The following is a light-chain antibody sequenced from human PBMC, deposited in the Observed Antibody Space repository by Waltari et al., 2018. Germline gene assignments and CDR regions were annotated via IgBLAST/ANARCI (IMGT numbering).Light chain of an antibody. CDR1: QCLFHTNNKNY. CDR3: QQYYATPNT. V-gene: IGKV4-1*01. CDR2: WAS. Sequence: DIVVTQSPDSLAVSLGERATITCKSSQCLFHTNNKNYLAWYQQKPGQPPKLLIYWASTRDSGVPDRFSGSGSGTDFTLAISSLQPEDVAVYYCQQYYATPNTFGQGTNVEIK. J-gene: IGKJ2*01.